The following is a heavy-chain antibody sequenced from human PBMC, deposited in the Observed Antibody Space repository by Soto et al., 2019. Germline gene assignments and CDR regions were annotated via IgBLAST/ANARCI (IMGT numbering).Heavy chain of an antibody. Sequence: PVGSLRLSCAASGSTFSSSEMHWVRQAPGKVLEWVSYISKSSSVIYYADSVKGRFTISRDNAKNLLYLQMNSLRAEDTAVYFCARVNLRFSYGIDVWGQGTTVTVSS. CDR2: ISKSSSVI. V-gene: IGHV3-48*03. J-gene: IGHJ6*02. D-gene: IGHD3-3*01. CDR1: GSTFSSSE. CDR3: ARVNLRFSYGIDV.